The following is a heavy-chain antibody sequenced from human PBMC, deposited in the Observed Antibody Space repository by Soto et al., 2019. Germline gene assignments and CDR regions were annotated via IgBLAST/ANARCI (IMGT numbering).Heavy chain of an antibody. CDR3: ARRATVTKMPGWFDP. CDR2: IIPIFGTA. J-gene: IGHJ5*02. D-gene: IGHD4-17*01. Sequence: QVQLVQSGAEVKKPGSSVKVSCKASGGTFSSYAISWVRQAPGQGLEWMGGIIPIFGTANYAQKFQGRVTITADESTSTAYMELSRLGSEDTAVYYCARRATVTKMPGWFDPWGRGTLVTVSS. V-gene: IGHV1-69*12. CDR1: GGTFSSYA.